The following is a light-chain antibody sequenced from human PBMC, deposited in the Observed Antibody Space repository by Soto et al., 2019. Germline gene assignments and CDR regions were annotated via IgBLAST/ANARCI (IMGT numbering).Light chain of an antibody. J-gene: IGKJ1*01. CDR1: RNLSSDY. CDR2: HAS. Sequence: EIVLTQSPGTLSLSPWERATLSCRASRNLSSDYLAWYQQKPGQAPRLLFYHASRRATGTPDRFSVSGSGTDFTLTISRLEPGDFAVYYCQQYGDSPRSFGHGTKVDIK. V-gene: IGKV3-20*01. CDR3: QQYGDSPRS.